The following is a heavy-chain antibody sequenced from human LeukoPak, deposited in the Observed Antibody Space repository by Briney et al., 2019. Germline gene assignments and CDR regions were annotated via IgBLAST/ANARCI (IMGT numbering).Heavy chain of an antibody. Sequence: SETLSLTCTVSGDSISLYHWSWIRQSPGKGLEWIGYIYYTGTTNYNPSLKSRVTMSIDTSKNQFSLKLSSVTTADTAVYYCAREPHPYNWFGPRGQGTLVTVSS. CDR3: AREPHPYNWFGP. CDR1: GDSISLYH. CDR2: IYYTGTT. J-gene: IGHJ5*02. V-gene: IGHV4-59*01.